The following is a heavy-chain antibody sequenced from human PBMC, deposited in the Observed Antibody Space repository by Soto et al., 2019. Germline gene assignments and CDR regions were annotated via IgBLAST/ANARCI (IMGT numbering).Heavy chain of an antibody. CDR1: GYTFTSYG. CDR3: ARDPITIVGVVIGAPDY. CDR2: ISAYNGNT. J-gene: IGHJ4*02. V-gene: IGHV1-18*01. Sequence: QVQLVHSGAEVKKPGASVKVSCKASGYTFTSYGTSWVRQAPGQGLEWMGWISAYNGNTNYAQKLQGRVTMTTDTTTSTAYMELMSLRSDDTAVYYCARDPITIVGVVIGAPDYWGQGTMVTVSS. D-gene: IGHD3-3*01.